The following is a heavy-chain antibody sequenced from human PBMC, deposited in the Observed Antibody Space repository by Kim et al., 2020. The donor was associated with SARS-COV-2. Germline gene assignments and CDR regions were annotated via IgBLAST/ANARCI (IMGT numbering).Heavy chain of an antibody. CDR1: GFTFSSYS. Sequence: GGSLRLSCAASGFTFSSYSMNWVRQAPGKGLEWVSSISSSSSYIYYADSVKGRFTISRDNAKNSLYLQMNSLRAEDTAVYYCASEAHDSWDAFDIWGQGTMVTVSS. V-gene: IGHV3-21*01. CDR3: ASEAHDSWDAFDI. D-gene: IGHD3-3*01. CDR2: ISSSSSYI. J-gene: IGHJ3*02.